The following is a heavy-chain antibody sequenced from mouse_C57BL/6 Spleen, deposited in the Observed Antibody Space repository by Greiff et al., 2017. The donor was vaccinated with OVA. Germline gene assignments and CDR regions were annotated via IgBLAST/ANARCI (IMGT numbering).Heavy chain of an antibody. CDR3: ARSGTEDYFDY. Sequence: VQLQQPGAELVMPGASVKLSCKASGYTFTSYWMHRVKQRPGQGLEWIGEIDPSDSYTNYNQKFKGKSTLTVDKSSSTAYMQLSSLTSEDSAVYYCARSGTEDYFDYWGQGTTLTVSS. D-gene: IGHD4-1*01. J-gene: IGHJ2*01. CDR2: IDPSDSYT. CDR1: GYTFTSYW. V-gene: IGHV1-69*01.